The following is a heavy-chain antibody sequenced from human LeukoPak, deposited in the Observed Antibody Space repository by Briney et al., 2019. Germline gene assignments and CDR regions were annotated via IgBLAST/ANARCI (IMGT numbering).Heavy chain of an antibody. Sequence: GGSLRLSCAASGFTVSSNYMSWVRQAPGKGLEWVSVIYSGGGTYYADSVRGRFTISRDNSKNTLYLHMNSLRAEDTAVYYCARDLVGATPYWGQGTLVTVSS. CDR2: IYSGGGT. D-gene: IGHD1-26*01. CDR3: ARDLVGATPY. J-gene: IGHJ4*02. CDR1: GFTVSSNY. V-gene: IGHV3-66*01.